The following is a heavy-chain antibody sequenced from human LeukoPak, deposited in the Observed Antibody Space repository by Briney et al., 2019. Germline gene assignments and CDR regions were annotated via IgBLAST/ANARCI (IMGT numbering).Heavy chain of an antibody. CDR3: ARVSSGATTVDY. V-gene: IGHV4-4*02. D-gene: IGHD1-26*01. J-gene: IGHJ4*02. CDR1: GGSISSSDW. Sequence: SETLSLTCAVSGGSISSSDWWSWVRQPPGKGLEWIGEIYHSGSTNYNPSLKSRVTISVDKSKNQFSLKLSSVTAADTAVYYCARVSSGATTVDYWGQGTLVTVSS. CDR2: IYHSGST.